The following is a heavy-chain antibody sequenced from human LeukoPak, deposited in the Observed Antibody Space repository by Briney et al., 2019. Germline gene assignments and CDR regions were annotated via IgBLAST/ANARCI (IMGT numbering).Heavy chain of an antibody. CDR3: ARAIAVAGQIPDY. D-gene: IGHD6-19*01. Sequence: GRSLRLSCAASGFTFSSYGMHWVRQAPGKGLEWVAVIWYDGSNKYYADSVKGRFTISRDNSKNTLYLQMNSLRAEDTAVYYCARAIAVAGQIPDYWGQGTLVTVSS. CDR2: IWYDGSNK. J-gene: IGHJ4*02. CDR1: GFTFSSYG. V-gene: IGHV3-33*08.